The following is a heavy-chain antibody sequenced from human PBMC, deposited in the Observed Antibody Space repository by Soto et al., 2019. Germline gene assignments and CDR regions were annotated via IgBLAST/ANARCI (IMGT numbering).Heavy chain of an antibody. D-gene: IGHD2-21*02. Sequence: PGGSLRLSCAGSGFTFSSYAMHWVRQAPDKGLEWVAVISYDGSNKYYADSVKGRFTISRDNSKNTLYLQMNSLRAEDTAVYYCARDPGDLVVTAIQAVDYWGQGTLVTVSS. J-gene: IGHJ4*02. CDR1: GFTFSSYA. V-gene: IGHV3-30-3*01. CDR3: ARDPGDLVVTAIQAVDY. CDR2: ISYDGSNK.